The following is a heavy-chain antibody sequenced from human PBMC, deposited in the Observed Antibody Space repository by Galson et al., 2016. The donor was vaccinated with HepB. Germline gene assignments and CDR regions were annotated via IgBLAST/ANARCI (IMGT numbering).Heavy chain of an antibody. CDR1: GFTFSGYA. CDR2: ISASGGSP. V-gene: IGHV3-23*01. J-gene: IGHJ4*02. CDR3: AKDAPYYYDSSGYYDGTYFDY. D-gene: IGHD3-22*01. Sequence: SLRLSCAASGFTFSGYAMSWVRQAPGKGLEWVSVISASGGSPYYADSVKGRFTISRDNSKNTLYLQMNSLRAEDTAVYYCAKDAPYYYDSSGYYDGTYFDYWGQGTLVTVSS.